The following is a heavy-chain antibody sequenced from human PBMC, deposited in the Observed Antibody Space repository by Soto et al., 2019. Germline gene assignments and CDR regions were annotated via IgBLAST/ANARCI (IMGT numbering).Heavy chain of an antibody. Sequence: VQLLQSGAEVKKPGASVKVSCKASGITSTTYAIHWVRQAPGQGLEWMGWINTGNGNTRYSQRFLGRVSLTTDTSASTAPMALSSLTSEDTAVYYCARAISGYVTWGQGTLITVSS. CDR3: ARAISGYVT. V-gene: IGHV1-3*04. D-gene: IGHD5-12*01. J-gene: IGHJ5*02. CDR1: GITSTTYA. CDR2: INTGNGNT.